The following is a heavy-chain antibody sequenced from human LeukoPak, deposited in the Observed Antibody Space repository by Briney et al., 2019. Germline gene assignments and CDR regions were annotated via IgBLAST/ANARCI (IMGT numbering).Heavy chain of an antibody. CDR3: AKGIDYGDYGGGIDY. D-gene: IGHD4-17*01. Sequence: GGSLRLSCAASGFTFSSYGMHWVRQAPGKGLEWVAVISYDGSNKYYADSVKGRFTISRDNSKNTLYLQMNSLRAEDTAVYYCAKGIDYGDYGGGIDYWGQGTLVTVSS. J-gene: IGHJ4*02. CDR1: GFTFSSYG. CDR2: ISYDGSNK. V-gene: IGHV3-30*18.